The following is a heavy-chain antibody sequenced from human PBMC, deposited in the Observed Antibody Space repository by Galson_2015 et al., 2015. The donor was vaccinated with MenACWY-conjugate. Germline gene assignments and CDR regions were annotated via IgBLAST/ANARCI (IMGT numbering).Heavy chain of an antibody. CDR2: ISSSGSTI. Sequence: SLRLSCAASGFTFSSYDMNWVRQAPGKGLEWVSYISSSGSTIYYADSVKGRFTISRDNAKNSQYLQMSSLGAEDTAVYYCARDRLGAYYYGSGRGPDYWGQGTLVTVSS. CDR1: GFTFSSYD. J-gene: IGHJ4*02. D-gene: IGHD3-10*01. V-gene: IGHV3-48*03. CDR3: ARDRLGAYYYGSGRGPDY.